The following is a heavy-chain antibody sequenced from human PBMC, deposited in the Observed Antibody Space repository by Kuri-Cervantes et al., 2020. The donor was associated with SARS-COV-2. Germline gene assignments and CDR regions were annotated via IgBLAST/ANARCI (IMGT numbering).Heavy chain of an antibody. D-gene: IGHD5-12*01. J-gene: IGHJ4*02. CDR1: GGSISSTNW. CDR2: IYYSGTT. CDR3: ARDRISGYLYFLDY. V-gene: IGHV4-30-4*01. Sequence: SQTLPLTCAVSGGSISSTNWWSWIRQPSGKGLEWIGFIYYSGTTSYNPSLKSRVTMSVDTSKNQFSLKLSSVTAADTAVYYCARDRISGYLYFLDYWGRGTLVTVSS.